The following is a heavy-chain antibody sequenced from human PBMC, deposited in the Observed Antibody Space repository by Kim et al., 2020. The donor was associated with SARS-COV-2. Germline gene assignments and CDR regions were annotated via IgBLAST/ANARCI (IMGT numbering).Heavy chain of an antibody. CDR3: AREGGCSSTTCYHTR. V-gene: IGHV1-3*01. CDR2: INLGTGTT. J-gene: IGHJ4*02. Sequence: ASVKVSCKASGYTFTTYAMHWVRQAPGQGLEGMGGINLGTGTTNYSQKFQGRVTITRDTSASTAYMELSSLRSEDTAVYYCAREGGCSSTTCYHTRWGKGTLVTVSS. CDR1: GYTFTTYA. D-gene: IGHD2-2*01.